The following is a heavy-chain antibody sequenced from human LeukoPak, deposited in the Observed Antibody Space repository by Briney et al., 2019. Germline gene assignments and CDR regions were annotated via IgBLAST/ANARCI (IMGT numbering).Heavy chain of an antibody. J-gene: IGHJ4*02. CDR2: ISSSGSTI. CDR3: ASFPSSWTRY. Sequence: GGSLRVSCAASGFTFSDYYMSWIRQAPGKGLEWVSYISSSGSTIYYADSVKGRFTISRDNAKNSLYLQMNSLRAEDTAVYNCASFPSSWTRYWGQGTLVTVSS. D-gene: IGHD6-6*01. V-gene: IGHV3-11*04. CDR1: GFTFSDYY.